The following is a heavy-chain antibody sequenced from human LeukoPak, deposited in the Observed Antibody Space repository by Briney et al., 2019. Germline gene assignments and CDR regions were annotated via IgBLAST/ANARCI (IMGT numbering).Heavy chain of an antibody. CDR2: LYYSGST. V-gene: IGHV4-59*01. Sequence: SETLSLTCTVSGDSIRSYHWSWIRQPPGKGLEWLGHLYYSGSTNYNPSLKSRLTISVDTSKNQFSLKLSSVTAADTAVYYCARIALYDSSGYHFDSWGQGTLVPVSS. CDR3: ARIALYDSSGYHFDS. D-gene: IGHD3-22*01. J-gene: IGHJ4*02. CDR1: GDSIRSYH.